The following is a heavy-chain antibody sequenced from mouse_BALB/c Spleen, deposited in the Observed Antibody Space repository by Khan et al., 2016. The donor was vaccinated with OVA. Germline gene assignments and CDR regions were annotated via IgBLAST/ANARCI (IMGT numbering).Heavy chain of an antibody. D-gene: IGHD1-2*01. CDR3: ARTARINY. CDR1: GYSITSGYG. Sequence: EVQLKESGPGLVKPSQSLSLTCTVTGYSITSGYGWNWIRQFPGNKLEWMGNISYSGSINYNPTLKSRISITRDTSKNQFFMQLNTVTTEDTATYYCARTARINYWGQGTTLTVSA. V-gene: IGHV3-2*02. J-gene: IGHJ2*01. CDR2: ISYSGSI.